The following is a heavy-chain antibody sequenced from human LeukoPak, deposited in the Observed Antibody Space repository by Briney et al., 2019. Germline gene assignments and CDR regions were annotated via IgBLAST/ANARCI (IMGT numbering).Heavy chain of an antibody. CDR2: IYSGGST. CDR3: ARLISSSWEFDY. CDR1: GFTFGDYA. Sequence: GGSLRLSCTASGFTFGDYAMSWVRQAPGKGLEWVSVIYSGGSTYYADSVKGRFTISRDNSKNTLYLQMNSLRAEDTAVYYCARLISSSWEFDYWGQGTLVTVSS. V-gene: IGHV3-53*01. J-gene: IGHJ4*02. D-gene: IGHD6-13*01.